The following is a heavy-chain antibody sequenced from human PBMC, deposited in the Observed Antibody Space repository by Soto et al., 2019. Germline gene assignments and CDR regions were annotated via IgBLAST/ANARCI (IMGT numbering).Heavy chain of an antibody. CDR1: GFTFTSSA. Sequence: ASVKVSCKASGFTFTSSAVQWVRQARGQRLEWIGWIGVGSGNRHYAQKFQERVTITRDMSTNTAYMELSSLRSEDTAVYYCAGLGGNFDHWGQGTLVTVSS. J-gene: IGHJ4*02. CDR3: AGLGGNFDH. V-gene: IGHV1-58*01. CDR2: IGVGSGNR. D-gene: IGHD1-26*01.